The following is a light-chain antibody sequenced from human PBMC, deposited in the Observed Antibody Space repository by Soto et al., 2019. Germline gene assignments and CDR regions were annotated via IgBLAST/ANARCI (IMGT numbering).Light chain of an antibody. CDR2: LAS. J-gene: IGKJ2*01. Sequence: EIGMTQSPATLSVSPGGSATLSCRASQHVSSNFAWYRQKPGQAPTLPIYLASTRATGIPARFSGSGSGTEFTLTISSLQSEDFAVYYCQQYNNWPYTFGQGTKLEIK. CDR1: QHVSSN. V-gene: IGKV3-15*01. CDR3: QQYNNWPYT.